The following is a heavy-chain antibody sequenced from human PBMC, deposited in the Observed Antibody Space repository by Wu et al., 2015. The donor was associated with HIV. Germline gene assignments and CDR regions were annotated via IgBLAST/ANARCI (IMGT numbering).Heavy chain of an antibody. CDR2: IIPIFGTA. D-gene: IGHD3-10*01. CDR1: GGTFSSYA. J-gene: IGHJ6*02. Sequence: QVQLVQSGAEVKKPGSSVKVSCKASGGTFSSYAISWVRQAPGQGLEWMGGIIPIFGTANYAQKFQGRVTITTDESTSTAYMELSSLRSEDTAVYYCARDKITMVRGVRYYYGMDVWGQGTTVTVSS. CDR3: ARDKITMVRGVRYYYGMDV. V-gene: IGHV1-69*05.